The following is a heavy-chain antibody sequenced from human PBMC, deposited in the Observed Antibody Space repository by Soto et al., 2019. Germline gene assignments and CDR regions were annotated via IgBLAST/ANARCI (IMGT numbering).Heavy chain of an antibody. CDR3: ARDLSWGSNWYYYMDV. D-gene: IGHD7-27*01. Sequence: EVQLLESGGGLVQPGGSLRISCATSGFILSDCAMNWVRQAPGKGLEWVSYISSSSSVIDYADSVKGRFTVSRDNARNSLYLQMNSLRAEDTAVYYCARDLSWGSNWYYYMDVWGKGTTVTVSS. CDR1: GFILSDCA. V-gene: IGHV3-48*01. J-gene: IGHJ6*03. CDR2: ISSSSSVI.